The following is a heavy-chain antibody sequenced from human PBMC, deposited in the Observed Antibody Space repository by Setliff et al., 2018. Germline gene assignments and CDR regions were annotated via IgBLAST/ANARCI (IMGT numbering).Heavy chain of an antibody. CDR1: GYIFTKYG. CDR3: ARGPVDFVVVPAAAVFDF. V-gene: IGHV1-18*01. Sequence: ASVKVSCKASGYIFTKYGINWVRQAPGQGLEWMGWIGDYNGNTLHAQNFQGRLTVTTXXXTNTAYMELRSLRSDDTAVYYCARGPVDFVVVPAAAVFDFWGQGTLVTVSS. J-gene: IGHJ4*02. CDR2: IGDYNGNT. D-gene: IGHD2-2*03.